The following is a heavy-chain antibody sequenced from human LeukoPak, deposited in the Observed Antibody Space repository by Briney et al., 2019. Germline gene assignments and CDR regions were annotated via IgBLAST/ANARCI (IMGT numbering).Heavy chain of an antibody. D-gene: IGHD3-22*01. CDR2: IKQDGSEK. CDR1: GFTFSSYW. CDR3: AKDGPGCYDSSGYHDY. J-gene: IGHJ4*02. Sequence: GGSLRLSCAASGFTFSSYWMSWVRQAPGKGLEWVANIKQDGSEKYYVDSVKGRFTISRDNAKNSLYLQMNSLRAEDTAVYYCAKDGPGCYDSSGYHDYWGQGTLVTVSS. V-gene: IGHV3-7*01.